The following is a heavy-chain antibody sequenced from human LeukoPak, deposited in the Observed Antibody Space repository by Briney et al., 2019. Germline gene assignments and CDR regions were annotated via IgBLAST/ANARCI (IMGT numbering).Heavy chain of an antibody. CDR3: ARGDSSGLNWFDP. Sequence: SETLSLTCTVSGGSISNYYWSWIRQPAGKGLEWIGRIYASGSTNYNPSLKSRVTMSVDTSKNQFSLKLSSVTAADTAVYYCARGDSSGLNWFDPWGQGTLVTVSS. CDR1: GGSISNYY. CDR2: IYASGST. J-gene: IGHJ5*02. V-gene: IGHV4-4*07. D-gene: IGHD3-22*01.